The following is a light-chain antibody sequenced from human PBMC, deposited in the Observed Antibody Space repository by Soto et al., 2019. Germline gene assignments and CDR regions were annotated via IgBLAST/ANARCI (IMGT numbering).Light chain of an antibody. Sequence: EIVLTPSPGTLSLSPVERATLSCRASQSVSSSYLAWYQQKPGQAPRLLIYGASNRATGIPARFSGSGSGTDFTLTISRLEPEDFAVYYCQQYGSSPAFGQGTKVDIK. CDR3: QQYGSSPA. V-gene: IGKV3-20*01. CDR1: QSVSSSY. J-gene: IGKJ1*01. CDR2: GAS.